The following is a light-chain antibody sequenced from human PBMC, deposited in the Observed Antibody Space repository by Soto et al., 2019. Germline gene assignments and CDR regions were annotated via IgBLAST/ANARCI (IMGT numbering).Light chain of an antibody. J-gene: IGLJ3*02. Sequence: QSALTQPASVSGSPGQSITISCTGTISDVGGYNYVSWYQQHPGKAPKLMIYEVSNRPSGVSNRFSGSKSGNTASLTISGLQAEDEADYYCSSYTSSSTWVFGGGTKLNVL. CDR3: SSYTSSSTWV. V-gene: IGLV2-14*01. CDR2: EVS. CDR1: ISDVGGYNY.